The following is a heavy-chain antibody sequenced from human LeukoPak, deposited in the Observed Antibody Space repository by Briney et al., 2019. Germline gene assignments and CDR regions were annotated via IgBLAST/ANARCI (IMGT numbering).Heavy chain of an antibody. V-gene: IGHV3-33*06. CDR2: IWSDENNK. CDR1: GFTFRTYG. D-gene: IGHD6-19*01. Sequence: PGRSLRLSCAASGFTFRTYGIHWVRQAPGKGLEWVAVIWSDENNKQYADSVQGRFTISRDNSKNTLFLQMNSLSADDTAVYYCAKDREWLGRNFDYWGQGTQVTVSS. CDR3: AKDREWLGRNFDY. J-gene: IGHJ4*02.